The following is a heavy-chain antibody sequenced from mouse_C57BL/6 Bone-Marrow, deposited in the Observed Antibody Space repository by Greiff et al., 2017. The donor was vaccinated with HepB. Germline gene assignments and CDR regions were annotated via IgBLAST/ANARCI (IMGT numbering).Heavy chain of an antibody. CDR1: GFNIKDDY. J-gene: IGHJ1*03. V-gene: IGHV14-4*01. CDR3: TTTVVARDWYFDV. Sequence: VQLKQSGAELVRPGASVKLSCTASGFNIKDDYMHWVKQRPEQGLEWIGWIDPENGDTEYASKFQGKATITADTSSNTAYLQLSSLTSEDTAVYYCTTTVVARDWYFDVWGTGTTVTVSS. CDR2: IDPENGDT. D-gene: IGHD1-1*01.